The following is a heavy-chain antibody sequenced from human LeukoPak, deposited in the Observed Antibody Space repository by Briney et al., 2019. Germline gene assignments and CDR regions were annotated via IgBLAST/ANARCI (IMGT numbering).Heavy chain of an antibody. CDR1: GFTFSSYT. J-gene: IGHJ4*02. Sequence: GGSLRLSCVASGFTFSSYTMNWVRQTPGKGLEWVSSISGSSYYIYYADSVRGRFTISRDNAENSVYLQMNSLRAEDTAVYYCAGGPYYYGSGSYYIDYWGQGTLVTVSS. D-gene: IGHD3-10*01. CDR2: ISGSSYYI. V-gene: IGHV3-21*01. CDR3: AGGPYYYGSGSYYIDY.